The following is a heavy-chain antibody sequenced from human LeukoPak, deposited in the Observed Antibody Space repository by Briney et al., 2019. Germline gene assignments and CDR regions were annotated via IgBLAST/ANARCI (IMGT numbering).Heavy chain of an antibody. J-gene: IGHJ6*03. V-gene: IGHV4-59*01. D-gene: IGHD3-22*01. CDR3: TRGSIAYYYMDV. Sequence: SETLSLTCTVSGGSISSYYWSWIRQPPGKGLEWIGNIYYSGSTNYNPSLKSRVTISVDTSKNQFSLKLSSVTAADTAVYYCTRGSIAYYYMDVWGKGTTVTISS. CDR1: GGSISSYY. CDR2: IYYSGST.